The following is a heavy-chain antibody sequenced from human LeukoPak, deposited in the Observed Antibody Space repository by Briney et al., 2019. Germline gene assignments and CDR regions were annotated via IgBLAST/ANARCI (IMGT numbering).Heavy chain of an antibody. CDR2: IIPIFGTA. CDR3: ARDPGVDTAMARTYYYYYYYMDV. J-gene: IGHJ6*03. D-gene: IGHD5-18*01. Sequence: GASVKVSCKASGGTFSSYAISWVRQAPGQGLEWMGGIIPIFGTANYAQKFQGRVTITADKSTSTAYMELSSLRSEDTAVYYCARDPGVDTAMARTYYYYYYYMDVWGKGTTVTVSS. V-gene: IGHV1-69*06. CDR1: GGTFSSYA.